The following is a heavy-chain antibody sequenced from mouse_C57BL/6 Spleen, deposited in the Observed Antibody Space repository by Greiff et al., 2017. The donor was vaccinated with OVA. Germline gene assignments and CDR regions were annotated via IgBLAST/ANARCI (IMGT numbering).Heavy chain of an antibody. CDR3: ARRGYDYYYAMDY. Sequence: QVQLKQPGAELVMPGASVKLSCKASGYTFTSYWMHWVKQRPGQGLEWIGEIDPSDSYTNYNQKFKGKSTLTVDKSSSTAYMQLSSLTSEDSAVYYCARRGYDYYYAMDYWGQGTSVTVSS. J-gene: IGHJ4*01. D-gene: IGHD2-4*01. CDR1: GYTFTSYW. CDR2: IDPSDSYT. V-gene: IGHV1-69*01.